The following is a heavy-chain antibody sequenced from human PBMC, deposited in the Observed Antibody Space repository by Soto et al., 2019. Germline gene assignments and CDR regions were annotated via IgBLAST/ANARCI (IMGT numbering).Heavy chain of an antibody. D-gene: IGHD3-10*01. J-gene: IGHJ6*02. CDR1: GFTLTTYT. Sequence: PAGSLRLSCEASGFTLTTYTMNWVRQAPGKGLEWVSSITSSSGHIYYADSVKGRFTISRDNARNSLYLQMNSLRAEDTAVYYCVRERGLSSFYGMDVWGQGTTVTVSS. CDR2: ITSSSGHI. V-gene: IGHV3-21*01. CDR3: VRERGLSSFYGMDV.